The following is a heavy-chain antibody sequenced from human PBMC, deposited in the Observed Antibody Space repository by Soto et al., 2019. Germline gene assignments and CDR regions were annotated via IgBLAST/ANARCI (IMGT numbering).Heavy chain of an antibody. CDR3: ARAAYRSLWFLSH. CDR1: GESIATGAFY. D-gene: IGHD3-9*01. Sequence: PSETLSLTCTVSGESIATGAFYWSWIRLQSGKGPEWIGSIFYAGDTYYNPSLKSRVEISLDGSQNQFSLNLRSVTAADTAVYYCARAAYRSLWFLSHWAQGTLVTVS. J-gene: IGHJ4*02. CDR2: IFYAGDT. V-gene: IGHV4-31*03.